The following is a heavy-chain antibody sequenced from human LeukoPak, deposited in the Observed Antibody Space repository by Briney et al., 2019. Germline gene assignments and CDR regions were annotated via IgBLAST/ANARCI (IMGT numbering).Heavy chain of an antibody. Sequence: PGGSLRLSCAASGFTFSSYAMSWVRQAPGKGLEWVSAISGSGGSTYYADSVKGRFTTSRDNSKNTLYPQMNSLRAEDTAVYYCAKCSGRYYYYGMDVWGQGTTVTVSS. CDR2: ISGSGGST. CDR1: GFTFSSYA. J-gene: IGHJ6*02. V-gene: IGHV3-23*01. CDR3: AKCSGRYYYYGMDV. D-gene: IGHD6-19*01.